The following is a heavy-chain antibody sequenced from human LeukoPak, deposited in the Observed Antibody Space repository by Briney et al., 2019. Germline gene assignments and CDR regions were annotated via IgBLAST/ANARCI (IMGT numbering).Heavy chain of an antibody. CDR3: AKEDPAVILGIDY. D-gene: IGHD5-18*01. CDR1: GFTFSSYA. J-gene: IGHJ4*02. CDR2: ITGSGGNT. Sequence: GGSLRLSCAASGFTFSSYAMSWVRQGPGKGLEWVSAITGSGGNTYYADSVRGRFTISRDNSKNTLFLQLDSLRAEDTAVCYCAKEDPAVILGIDYWGQGALVIVSS. V-gene: IGHV3-23*01.